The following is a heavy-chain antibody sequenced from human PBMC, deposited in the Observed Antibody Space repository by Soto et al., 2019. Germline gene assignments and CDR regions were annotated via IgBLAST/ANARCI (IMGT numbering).Heavy chain of an antibody. CDR1: GVTFSSYA. Sequence: GASVKVSCKASGVTFSSYAISWVRQAPGQGLEWMGGIIPIFGTANYAQKFQGRVTITADESTSTAYMELSSLRSEDTAVYYCARVKGVDGYDSSGYYYDYWGQGTLVTVSS. CDR3: ARVKGVDGYDSSGYYYDY. J-gene: IGHJ4*02. D-gene: IGHD3-22*01. CDR2: IIPIFGTA. V-gene: IGHV1-69*13.